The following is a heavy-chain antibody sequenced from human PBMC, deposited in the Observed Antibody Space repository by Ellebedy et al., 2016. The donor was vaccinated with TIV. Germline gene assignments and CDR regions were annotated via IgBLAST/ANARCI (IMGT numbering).Heavy chain of an antibody. Sequence: MPSETLSLTCTVSGASISISYWSLIRQPPGRGLKGIGYIFHSGSLNYNPSLESPVTISLDASKNQFSLSLSSVAAADTAIYYCAGTSIGSFDFWGQGTMVTVSS. CDR3: AGTSIGSFDF. V-gene: IGHV4-59*03. J-gene: IGHJ3*01. D-gene: IGHD1-1*01. CDR2: IFHSGSL. CDR1: GASISISY.